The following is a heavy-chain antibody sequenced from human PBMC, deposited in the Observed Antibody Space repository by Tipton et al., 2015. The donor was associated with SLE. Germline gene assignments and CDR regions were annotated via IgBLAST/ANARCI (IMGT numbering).Heavy chain of an antibody. CDR2: ISYDGSTE. V-gene: IGHV3-30*04. J-gene: IGHJ5*02. CDR3: ARDYAGSPGA. D-gene: IGHD3-10*01. Sequence: RSLRLSCAASGFTFTVHALHWVRQAPGKGLEWVAAISYDGSTEYYADSVKGRFTISRENSRDTLYLQMSSLRPEDTAMYYCARDYAGSPGAWGQGTLVIVSS. CDR1: GFTFTVHA.